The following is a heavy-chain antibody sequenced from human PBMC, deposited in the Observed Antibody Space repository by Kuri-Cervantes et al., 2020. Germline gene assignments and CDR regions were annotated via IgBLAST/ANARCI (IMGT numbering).Heavy chain of an antibody. CDR1: GGSISSGGYS. CDR2: IYHSGST. Sequence: LRLSCAVSGGSISSGGYSWSWIRQPPGKGLEWIGYIYHSGSTYYNPPLKSRVTISVDRSKNQFSLKLSSVTAADTAVYYCAREVVAPPSYYDILTGPEGAPGSGGFFDYWGQGTLVTVSS. D-gene: IGHD3-9*01. CDR3: AREVVAPPSYYDILTGPEGAPGSGGFFDY. J-gene: IGHJ4*02. V-gene: IGHV4-30-2*01.